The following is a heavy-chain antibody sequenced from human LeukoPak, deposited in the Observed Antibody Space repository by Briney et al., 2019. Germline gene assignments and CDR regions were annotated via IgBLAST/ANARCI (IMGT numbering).Heavy chain of an antibody. CDR3: ARGGGDQEQDIVVVPAADDYYYYYMDV. D-gene: IGHD2-2*01. CDR2: IYYSGST. V-gene: IGHV4-31*03. Sequence: PSETLSLTCIVSGGSISSGGYYWSWIRQHPGKGLEWIGYIYYSGSTYYNPSLKSRVTISVDTSKNQFSLKLSSVTAADTAVYYCARGGGDQEQDIVVVPAADDYYYYYMDVWGKGTTVTVSS. CDR1: GGSISSGGYY. J-gene: IGHJ6*03.